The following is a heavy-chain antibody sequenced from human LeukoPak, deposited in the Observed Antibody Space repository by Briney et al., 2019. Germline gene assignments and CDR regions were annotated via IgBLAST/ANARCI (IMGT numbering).Heavy chain of an antibody. CDR3: ARLLLAWFDP. D-gene: IGHD1-26*01. Sequence: SETLSLTCTVSGGSISSYYWSWIRQPPGKGLEWIGYIYYSGTTNYNPSLESRVTISVDTSKNQFSLKLSSVTAADTAVYYCARLLLAWFDPWGQGTLVTVSS. CDR1: GGSISSYY. CDR2: IYYSGTT. J-gene: IGHJ5*02. V-gene: IGHV4-59*01.